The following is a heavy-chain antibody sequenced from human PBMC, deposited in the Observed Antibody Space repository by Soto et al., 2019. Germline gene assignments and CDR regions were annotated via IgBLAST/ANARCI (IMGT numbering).Heavy chain of an antibody. CDR1: GGSISSGGYY. V-gene: IGHV4-31*03. J-gene: IGHJ4*02. CDR2: IFYSGST. CDR3: ARAPGDYFDY. Sequence: QVQLQESGPGLVKPSQTLSLTCTVSGGSISSGGYYWSWIRQHPGKGLEWIGYIFYSGSTYYNPSLXSXVXIAXDTSKNQFSLKLSSVTAEDTAVYYCARAPGDYFDYWGQGTLVTVSS.